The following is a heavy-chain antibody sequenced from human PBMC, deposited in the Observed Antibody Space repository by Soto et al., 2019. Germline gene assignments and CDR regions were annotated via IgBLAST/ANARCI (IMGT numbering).Heavy chain of an antibody. CDR3: ARSQGSSTSLEIYYYYYYGMAV. V-gene: IGHV1-69*01. J-gene: IGHJ6*02. CDR1: GGTFGSYA. CDR2: IIPIPGTA. Sequence: QVQLVQSGAEVKKPGSSVKVSCKASGGTFGSYAISWVRQAPGQGLEWMGGIIPIPGTANYAQKFQGRVTIAADESTSTAYMELSSLRCEDTAVYYCARSQGSSTSLEIYYYYYYGMAVWGQGTTVTVSS. D-gene: IGHD2-2*01.